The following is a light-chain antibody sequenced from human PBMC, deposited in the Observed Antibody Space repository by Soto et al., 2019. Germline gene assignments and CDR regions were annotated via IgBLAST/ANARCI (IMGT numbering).Light chain of an antibody. CDR2: WAS. Sequence: DIVMTQSPDSLAVSLGERASINCKSSRSVLYSSNNKNYLAWYQQKPGQPPKLLIYWASTRESGVPDRFSGSGSGTDFTLTISSLQAEDVAVYYCQQYYDTPLTFGGGTTVEIK. CDR1: RSVLYSSNNKNY. V-gene: IGKV4-1*01. J-gene: IGKJ4*01. CDR3: QQYYDTPLT.